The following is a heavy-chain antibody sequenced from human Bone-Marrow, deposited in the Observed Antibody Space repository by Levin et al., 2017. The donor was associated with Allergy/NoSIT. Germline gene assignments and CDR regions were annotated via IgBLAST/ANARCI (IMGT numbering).Heavy chain of an antibody. V-gene: IGHV3-53*01. CDR2: IYSAGVT. D-gene: IGHD2-15*01. CDR3: ARSKGYCSGGRCHYNFDY. J-gene: IGHJ4*02. Sequence: LSLTCAASGFTFSNNFMSWVRQAPGKGLEWVSIIYSAGVTSYADSVKGRFTISRDNSKNTLYLQMDTLRVEDTAIYYCARSKGYCSGGRCHYNFDYWGQGTLVTVSS. CDR1: GFTFSNNF.